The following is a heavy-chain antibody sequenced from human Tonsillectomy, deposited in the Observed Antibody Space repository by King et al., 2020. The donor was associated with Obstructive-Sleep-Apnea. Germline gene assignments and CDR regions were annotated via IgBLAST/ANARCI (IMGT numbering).Heavy chain of an antibody. CDR1: GGSISSYY. J-gene: IGHJ4*02. CDR2: IYYSGST. D-gene: IGHD3-22*01. Sequence: QLQESGPGLVKPSETLSLTCTVSGGSISSYYWSWIRQPPGKGLEWIGYIYYSGSTNYNPSLKIRVTISVDTSKDQFSLKLSSVTAADTAVYYCARHGPAYYYDSSGYYFYFDYWGQGTLVTVSS. V-gene: IGHV4-59*08. CDR3: ARHGPAYYYDSSGYYFYFDY.